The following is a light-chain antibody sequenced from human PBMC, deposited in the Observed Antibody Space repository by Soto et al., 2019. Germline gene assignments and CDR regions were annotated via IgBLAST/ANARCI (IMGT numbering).Light chain of an antibody. CDR1: QDISNY. CDR2: DAS. CDR3: PQYDNLPLT. V-gene: IGKV1-33*01. J-gene: IGKJ4*01. Sequence: IQMNMSQAAVSAKKEDRVTITGKASQDISNYLNWYQQKPGKAPKLLIYDASNLETGVPSRFSGSGSGTDFTFTISSLQPEDIATYYCPQYDNLPLTFGGVTIVDIK.